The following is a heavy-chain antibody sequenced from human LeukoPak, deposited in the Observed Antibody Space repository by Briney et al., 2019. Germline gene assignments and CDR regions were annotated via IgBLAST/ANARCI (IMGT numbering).Heavy chain of an antibody. CDR2: IYYSGST. D-gene: IGHD3-22*01. J-gene: IGHJ4*02. V-gene: IGHV4-31*03. Sequence: SQTLSLTCTVSGGSISSGGYYWSWIRQHPGKGLEWIGYIYYSGSTYYNPSLKSRVTISVDTSKNQFSLKLSSVTAADTAVYYCARVKAYYYDSSGYRIKNYFGYWGQGTLVTVSS. CDR1: GGSISSGGYY. CDR3: ARVKAYYYDSSGYRIKNYFGY.